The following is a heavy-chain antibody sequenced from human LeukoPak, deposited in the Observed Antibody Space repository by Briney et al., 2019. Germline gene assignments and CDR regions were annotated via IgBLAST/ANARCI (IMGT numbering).Heavy chain of an antibody. D-gene: IGHD1-26*01. V-gene: IGHV3-21*01. CDR2: ISSSSSYI. CDR1: GFTFSRYE. J-gene: IGHJ3*02. CDR3: ARGGATDAFDI. Sequence: GGSLRLSCAASGFTFSRYEMIWVRQAPGKGLEWVSSISSSSSYIYYADSVKGRFTISRDNAKNSLYLQMNSLRAEDTAVYYCARGGATDAFDIWGQGTMVTVSS.